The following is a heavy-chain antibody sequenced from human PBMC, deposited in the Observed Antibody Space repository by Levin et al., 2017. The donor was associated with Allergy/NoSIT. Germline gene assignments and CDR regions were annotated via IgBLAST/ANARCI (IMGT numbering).Heavy chain of an antibody. Sequence: SETLSLTCAVYGGSFSGYYWSWIRQPPGKGLEWIGEINHSGSTNYNPSLKSRVTISVDTSKNQFSLKLSSVTAADTAVYYCARTRLFLATMVRGVSDYWGQGTLVTVSS. J-gene: IGHJ4*02. CDR1: GGSFSGYY. D-gene: IGHD3-10*01. CDR3: ARTRLFLATMVRGVSDY. CDR2: INHSGST. V-gene: IGHV4-34*01.